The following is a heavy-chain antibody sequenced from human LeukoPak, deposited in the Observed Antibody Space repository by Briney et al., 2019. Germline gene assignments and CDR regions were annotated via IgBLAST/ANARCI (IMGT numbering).Heavy chain of an antibody. CDR1: GFTFSSYA. V-gene: IGHV3-23*01. CDR3: AKGFYDTSGYYNYFDY. D-gene: IGHD3-22*01. Sequence: GGSLRLSCAASGFTFSSYAMSWVRQAPGKGLEWVSTISGSGGSTYYADSVKGRFTISRDNSKNTLYLQMSSLGAEDTAVYYCAKGFYDTSGYYNYFDYWGQGTLVTVSS. J-gene: IGHJ4*02. CDR2: ISGSGGST.